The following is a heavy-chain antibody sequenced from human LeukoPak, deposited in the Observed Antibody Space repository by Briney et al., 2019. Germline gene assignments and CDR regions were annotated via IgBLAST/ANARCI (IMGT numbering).Heavy chain of an antibody. J-gene: IGHJ4*02. CDR1: GYPFSGSD. Sequence: GGSLRLSCAASGYPFSGSDIHWVRQAPGKGLEWVAFVSHEGTSKFYAESVKGRFGISRDNSKSTTYLQMNGLRSDDTAVYYCAKTTGGWPRFFDHWGQGTLVAVSS. D-gene: IGHD6-19*01. V-gene: IGHV3-30*18. CDR2: VSHEGTSK. CDR3: AKTTGGWPRFFDH.